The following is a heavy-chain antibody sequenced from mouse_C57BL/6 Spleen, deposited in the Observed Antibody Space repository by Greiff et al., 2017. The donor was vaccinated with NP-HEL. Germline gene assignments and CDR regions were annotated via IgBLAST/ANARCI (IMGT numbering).Heavy chain of an antibody. J-gene: IGHJ2*01. V-gene: IGHV5-16*01. CDR1: GFTFSDYY. CDR3: ARVYYGGYFDY. Sequence: EVMLVESEGGLVQPGSSMKLSCTASGFTFSDYYMAWVRQVPEKGLEWVANINYDGSSTYYLDSLKSRFIISRDNAKNILYLQMSSLKSEDTATYYCARVYYGGYFDYWGQGTTLTVSS. D-gene: IGHD2-13*01. CDR2: INYDGSST.